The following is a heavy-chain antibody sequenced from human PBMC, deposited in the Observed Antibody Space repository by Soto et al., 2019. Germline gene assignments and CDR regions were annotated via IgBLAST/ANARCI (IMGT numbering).Heavy chain of an antibody. J-gene: IGHJ4*02. V-gene: IGHV3-15*01. Sequence: PGGSLRLSCVASGFTFNRAWMAWIRQAPGKGLEWVGRIKSKIDGETTDYAAPVKGRFVISRDDSENTLSLQMNSLKTEDTAVYYCATYGAVSGGLFANWGQGTLVTVSS. CDR1: GFTFNRAW. D-gene: IGHD3-16*01. CDR3: ATYGAVSGGLFAN. CDR2: IKSKIDGETT.